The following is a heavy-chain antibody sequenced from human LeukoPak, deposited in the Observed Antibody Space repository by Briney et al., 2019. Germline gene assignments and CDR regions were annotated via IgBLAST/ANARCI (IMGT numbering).Heavy chain of an antibody. D-gene: IGHD6-19*01. CDR2: IYPGDSDT. CDR3: ARRIAVGWFDP. V-gene: IGHV5-51*01. J-gene: IGHJ5*02. CDR1: GYSFSSYW. Sequence: GESLQISCKGSGYSFSSYWIGWVRQMPGIGLEWMGIIYPGDSDTRYSPSFQGQVIISADKSISTAYLQWSSLKASDTAMYYCARRIAVGWFDPWGQGTLVTVSS.